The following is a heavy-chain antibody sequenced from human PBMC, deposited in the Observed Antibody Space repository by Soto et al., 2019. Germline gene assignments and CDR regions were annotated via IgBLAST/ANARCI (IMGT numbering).Heavy chain of an antibody. V-gene: IGHV3-21*01. CDR2: ISSSSSYI. CDR3: ARDNGGPSSTSGSFDY. Sequence: GGSLRLSCAASGFTFSSYSMNWVRQAPGKGLEWVSSISSSSSYIYYADSVKGRFTISRDNAKNSLYLQMNSLRAEDTAVYYCARDNGGPSSTSGSFDYWGQGTLVTVSS. J-gene: IGHJ4*02. D-gene: IGHD2-2*01. CDR1: GFTFSSYS.